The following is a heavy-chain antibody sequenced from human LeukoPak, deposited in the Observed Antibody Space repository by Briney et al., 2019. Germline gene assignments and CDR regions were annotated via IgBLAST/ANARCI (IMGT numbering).Heavy chain of an antibody. CDR1: GFIFSNYG. CDR2: ISYDGSNK. CDR3: AIHGGGTIRIEAFDV. D-gene: IGHD3-3*01. V-gene: IGHV3-30*03. J-gene: IGHJ3*01. Sequence: GGSLRLSCAASGFIFSNYGMNWVRQAPGKGLEWVAVISYDGSNKYYADAVKGRFTISRDNSKNTLYLQMNSLRDEDTALYYCAIHGGGTIRIEAFDVWGQGTMVTISS.